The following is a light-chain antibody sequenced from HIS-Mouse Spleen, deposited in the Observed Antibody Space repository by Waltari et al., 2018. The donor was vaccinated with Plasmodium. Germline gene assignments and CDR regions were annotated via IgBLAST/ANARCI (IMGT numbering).Light chain of an antibody. Sequence: SYELTQPPSVSVSPGQTARITCSGDALPEKYAYWYQQKSGQAPVLVIYEDSKRPSGIPGRFSGSSSWTMATLTISGAQVEDEADYYCYSTDSSGNHRVFGGGTKLTVL. CDR1: ALPEKY. V-gene: IGLV3-10*01. J-gene: IGLJ3*02. CDR3: YSTDSSGNHRV. CDR2: EDS.